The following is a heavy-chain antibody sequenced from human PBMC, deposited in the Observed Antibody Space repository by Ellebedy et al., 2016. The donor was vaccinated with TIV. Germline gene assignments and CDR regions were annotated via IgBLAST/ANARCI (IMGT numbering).Heavy chain of an antibody. D-gene: IGHD3-3*01. Sequence: PGGSLRLSCAAWGFSFSNFWMRWVRQAPGKGLEWVAHIKTDGSETYYVDSVKGRFTISREKAKNELFLQMDGLRVDDSAVYYCVGFGVFNLWGQGAPVTVSS. J-gene: IGHJ5*02. CDR2: IKTDGSET. V-gene: IGHV3-7*01. CDR3: VGFGVFNL. CDR1: GFSFSNFW.